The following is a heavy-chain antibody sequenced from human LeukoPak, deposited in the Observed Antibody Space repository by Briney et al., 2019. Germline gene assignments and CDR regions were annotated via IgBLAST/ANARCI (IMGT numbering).Heavy chain of an antibody. CDR3: ARSDADGWDS. V-gene: IGHV4-34*01. J-gene: IGHJ4*02. Sequence: SETLSLTCAAYGGSFNGYYWSWIRQPPGKGLEWIGEINHSGRTNYNPSLKSRVTISVDTSKNQFSLNLNSVSAADSAVYYCARSDADGWDSWGQGALVTVSS. CDR2: INHSGRT. D-gene: IGHD4-17*01. CDR1: GGSFNGYY.